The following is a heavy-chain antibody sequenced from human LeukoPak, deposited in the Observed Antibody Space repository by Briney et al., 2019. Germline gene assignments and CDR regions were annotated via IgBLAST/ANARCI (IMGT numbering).Heavy chain of an antibody. V-gene: IGHV3-48*01. D-gene: IGHD3-22*01. Sequence: GGSLRLSCAASGFTFSSYSINWVRQAPGKGLEWVSYINTGSSTIYYADSVKGRFTISRDNAKNSLYLQMNSLRAEDTAVYYCARALWYYDRSGYAIGVYFDSWGQGTLVTVSS. J-gene: IGHJ4*02. CDR2: INTGSSTI. CDR1: GFTFSSYS. CDR3: ARALWYYDRSGYAIGVYFDS.